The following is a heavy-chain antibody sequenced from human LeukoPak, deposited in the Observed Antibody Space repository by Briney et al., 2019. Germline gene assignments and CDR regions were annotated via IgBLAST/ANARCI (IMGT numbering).Heavy chain of an antibody. J-gene: IGHJ4*02. D-gene: IGHD6-6*01. CDR2: VNSDGSSS. CDR1: GLTFSSYW. Sequence: GSLRLSCAASGLTFSSYWMHWVRQAPGKGLVWVSRVNSDGSSSKYADSVKGRFTISRDNAKNTLYLRMNSLRAEDTALYYCVRRQTSTSGFDHRGQGTLVTVSS. CDR3: VRRQTSTSGFDH. V-gene: IGHV3-74*03.